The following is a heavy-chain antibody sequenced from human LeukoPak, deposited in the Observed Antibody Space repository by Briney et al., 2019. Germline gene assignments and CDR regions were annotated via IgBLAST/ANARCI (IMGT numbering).Heavy chain of an antibody. CDR2: ISYDGSKR. CDR3: ARDRRSWPFEY. CDR1: GLIFSSNA. J-gene: IGHJ4*02. D-gene: IGHD6-13*01. V-gene: IGHV3-30*04. Sequence: GSLRLSCEVSGLIFSSNAMHWVRPAPGKGLEWVAGISYDGSKRFYADSVRGRFTISRDNSKNTLYVQMNSLRPEDTAVYYCARDRRSWPFEYWGQGTLVTVSS.